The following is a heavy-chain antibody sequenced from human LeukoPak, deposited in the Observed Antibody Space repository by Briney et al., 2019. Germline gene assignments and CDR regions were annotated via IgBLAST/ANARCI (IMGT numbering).Heavy chain of an antibody. Sequence: ASVKVSCKASGYTFTGYYMHWVRQAPGQGLEWMGWINPNSGGTNYAQKFQGRVTMTRDTSISTAYMELSRLRSDDTAVYYCASAYYDYVWGSYRYGAFDIWGQGTMVTVSS. J-gene: IGHJ3*02. CDR3: ASAYYDYVWGSYRYGAFDI. CDR1: GYTFTGYY. V-gene: IGHV1-2*02. D-gene: IGHD3-16*02. CDR2: INPNSGGT.